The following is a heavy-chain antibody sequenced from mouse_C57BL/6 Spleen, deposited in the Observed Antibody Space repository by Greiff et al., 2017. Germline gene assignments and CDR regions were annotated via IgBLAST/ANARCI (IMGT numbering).Heavy chain of an antibody. J-gene: IGHJ3*01. D-gene: IGHD1-1*01. CDR1: GYTFTDYY. Sequence: EVQLQQSGPELVKPGASVKISCKASGYTFTDYYMNWVKQSHGKSLEWIGDINPNNGGTSYNQKFKGKATLTVDKSSSTAYMELRSLTSEDSAVYYCANYYYGTGFAYWGQGTLVTVSA. CDR3: ANYYYGTGFAY. CDR2: INPNNGGT. V-gene: IGHV1-26*01.